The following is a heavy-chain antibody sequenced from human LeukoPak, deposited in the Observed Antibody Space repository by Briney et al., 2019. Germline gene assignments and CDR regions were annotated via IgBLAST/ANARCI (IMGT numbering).Heavy chain of an antibody. CDR3: AKDLFSGSFYEDF. J-gene: IGHJ4*02. D-gene: IGHD1-26*01. Sequence: GGSLRLSCAASGFTLSSYWMSWVRQAPGKGLEWVANIDQDGSSKYYVDSVKGRFSISRDDAKHSLYLQMNSLRADDTAVYYCAKDLFSGSFYEDFWGQGTLVTVSS. CDR2: IDQDGSSK. CDR1: GFTLSSYW. V-gene: IGHV3-7*01.